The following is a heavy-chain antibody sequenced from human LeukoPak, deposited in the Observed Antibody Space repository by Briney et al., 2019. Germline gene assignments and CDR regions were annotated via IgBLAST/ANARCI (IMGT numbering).Heavy chain of an antibody. CDR2: IYYSGST. CDR3: ARDLGRGPGNY. Sequence: SETLSLTCTVSAGSISSYYWSWIRQPPGKGLEWIGYIYYSGSTYYNPSLKSRVTISVDTSKNQFSLKLSSVTAADTAVYYCARDLGRGPGNYWGQGTLVTVSS. V-gene: IGHV4-59*01. CDR1: AGSISSYY. D-gene: IGHD5-12*01. J-gene: IGHJ4*02.